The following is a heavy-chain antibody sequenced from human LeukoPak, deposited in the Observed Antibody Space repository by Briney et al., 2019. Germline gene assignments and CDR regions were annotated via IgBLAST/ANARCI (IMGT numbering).Heavy chain of an antibody. V-gene: IGHV4-34*01. Sequence: SETLSLTCAVYGGSFSGYYWSWIRQPPGKGLEWIGEINHSGSTNYNPSLKSRVTISVGTSKNQFSLKLSSVTAADTAVYYCARDGIAAAESGYYYYYYGMDVWGQGTTVTVSS. D-gene: IGHD6-13*01. CDR3: ARDGIAAAESGYYYYYYGMDV. J-gene: IGHJ6*02. CDR2: INHSGST. CDR1: GGSFSGYY.